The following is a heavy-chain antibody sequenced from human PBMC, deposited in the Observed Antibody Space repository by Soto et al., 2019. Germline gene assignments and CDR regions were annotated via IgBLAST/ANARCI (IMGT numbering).Heavy chain of an antibody. CDR2: IYDSGST. J-gene: IGHJ5*02. CDR3: ASVAAYCSSTSCDNVFDP. Sequence: SVPMRHTKTVAGGAVGVYGGYWSWKKQPAGKGLEWVGYIYDSGSTNYNPSLKSRVTISVDTSKNQFSLKLSSVTAADTAMYYCASVAAYCSSTSCDNVFDPWGKGTLVTGSS. D-gene: IGHD2-2*01. CDR1: GGAVGVYGGY. V-gene: IGHV4-61*08.